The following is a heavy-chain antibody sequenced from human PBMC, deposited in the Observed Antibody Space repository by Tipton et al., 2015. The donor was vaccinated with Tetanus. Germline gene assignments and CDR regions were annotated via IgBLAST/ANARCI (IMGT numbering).Heavy chain of an antibody. CDR1: GFTFSSYG. J-gene: IGHJ6*03. CDR3: ARDRGEDWTNFYYMDV. V-gene: IGHV3-7*01. Sequence: GSLRLSCAASGFTFSSYGMSWVRQAPGKGLEWVANINRSGGGKYYVDSVKGRFTISRDEAKKSVYLEMSSLTVGDTAVYFCARDRGEDWTNFYYMDVWGKGATVIVSS. D-gene: IGHD3/OR15-3a*01. CDR2: INRSGGGK.